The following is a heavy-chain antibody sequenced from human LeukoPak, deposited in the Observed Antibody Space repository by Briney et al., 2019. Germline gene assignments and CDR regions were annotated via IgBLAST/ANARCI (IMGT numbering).Heavy chain of an antibody. J-gene: IGHJ4*02. CDR2: IYSSGST. V-gene: IGHV3-53*01. D-gene: IGHD3-10*01. CDR1: GFTVSSNY. CDR3: ARGALWFGEYWYYFDY. Sequence: GGSLRLSCAASGFTVSSNYMSWVRQAPGKGLEWVSVIYSSGSTCYADSVKGRFTISRDNSKNTLYLQMNSLRAEDTAVYHCARGALWFGEYWYYFDYWGQGTLVTVSS.